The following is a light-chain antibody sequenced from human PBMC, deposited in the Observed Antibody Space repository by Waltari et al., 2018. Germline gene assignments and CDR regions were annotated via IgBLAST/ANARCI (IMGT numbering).Light chain of an antibody. Sequence: QAALTKSPSVSGSPGQSVTISCTGTSTDIGNYQRVSWYQHHPGKAPKLMSYEVKKRPSGVSDRFSGSKSGNTASLTISGLQAEDEADYYCSSYSSVTTFEFGGGTRLTVL. CDR3: SSYSSVTTFE. CDR2: EVK. V-gene: IGLV2-18*02. CDR1: STDIGNYQR. J-gene: IGLJ2*01.